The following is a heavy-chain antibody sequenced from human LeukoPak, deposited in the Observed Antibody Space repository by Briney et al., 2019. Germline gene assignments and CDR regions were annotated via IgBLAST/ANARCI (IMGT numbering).Heavy chain of an antibody. D-gene: IGHD3/OR15-3a*01. J-gene: IGHJ4*02. CDR1: GGSISSYY. V-gene: IGHV4-59*01. CDR3: ARDLDWAFDF. Sequence: SETLSLTCTVSGGSISSYYWSWIRQPPGKGLEWIGYIYYSGSTYYNPSLKSRVTISVDTSKNQFSLKLSSVTAADTAVYYCARDLDWAFDFWGQGTLVTVSS. CDR2: IYYSGST.